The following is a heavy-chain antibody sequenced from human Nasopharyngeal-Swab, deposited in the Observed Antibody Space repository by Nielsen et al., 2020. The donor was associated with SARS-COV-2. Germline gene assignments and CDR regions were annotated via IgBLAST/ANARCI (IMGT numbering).Heavy chain of an antibody. CDR1: GYTFTGYY. J-gene: IGHJ6*03. Sequence: ASVKVSCKASGYTFTGYYMHWVRQAPGQGLEWMGWISAYNGNTNYAQKLQGRVTMTTDTSTSTAYMELRSLRSDDTAVYYCARGRGDYGSESSNYYMDVWGKGTTVTVSS. CDR2: ISAYNGNT. CDR3: ARGRGDYGSESSNYYMDV. V-gene: IGHV1-18*04. D-gene: IGHD3-10*01.